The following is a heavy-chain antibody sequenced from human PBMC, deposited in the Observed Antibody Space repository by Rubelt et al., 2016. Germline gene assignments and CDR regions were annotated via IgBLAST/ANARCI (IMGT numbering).Heavy chain of an antibody. D-gene: IGHD1-1*01. J-gene: IGHJ4*02. CDR3: ATQTGHWPFDY. CDR1: GGSTGSVGYS. Sequence: QVQLQESGPGLVKSSQTLSLTCAVTGGSTGSVGYSRSWIRQPPGKGLEWIGYIYYSGSTNHNPSLKSRVTRSVDTSKNQFSLKLSSVTAADTAVYYCATQTGHWPFDYWGQGTLVTVSS. V-gene: IGHV4-30-4*07. CDR2: IYYSGST.